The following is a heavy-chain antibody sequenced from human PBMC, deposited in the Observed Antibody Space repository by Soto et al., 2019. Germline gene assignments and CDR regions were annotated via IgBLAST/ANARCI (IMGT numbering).Heavy chain of an antibody. J-gene: IGHJ4*02. CDR1: GFTFCTYS. Sequence: GGSLRLSCAASGFTFCTYSLSWVRQAPGKGLEWVSAISGSGDTTYYANSVKGRFTISRDNSKNTLYLQMNSLRAEDTAVYYCAYSSTPFDYWGQGTLVTVSS. CDR2: ISGSGDTT. D-gene: IGHD6-13*01. CDR3: AYSSTPFDY. V-gene: IGHV3-23*01.